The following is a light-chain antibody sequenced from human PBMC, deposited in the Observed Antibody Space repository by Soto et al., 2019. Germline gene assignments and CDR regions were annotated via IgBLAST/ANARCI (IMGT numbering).Light chain of an antibody. CDR1: RSLLHSNGRTY. V-gene: IGKV2D-29*01. J-gene: IGKJ2*01. CDR2: EVS. Sequence: DIVMTPTPLSLSVTPGQSASISCTSRRSLLHSNGRTYLSWYVQKSGQTPQRLIHEVSVRFTGVPDRFSCSWSGTDFTLKISRVETEDAGIFYCMQSVDNLSFGQGTKLEIK. CDR3: MQSVDNLS.